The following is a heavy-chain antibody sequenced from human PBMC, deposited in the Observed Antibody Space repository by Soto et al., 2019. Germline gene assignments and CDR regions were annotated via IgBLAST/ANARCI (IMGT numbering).Heavy chain of an antibody. V-gene: IGHV1-18*01. J-gene: IGHJ6*03. CDR3: AREYSHFWSCYYSHYYYYMDV. CDR1: GYTFTSYG. D-gene: IGHD3-3*01. Sequence: ASVKVSCKASGYTFTSYGISWVRQAPGQGLEWMGWISAYNGNTNYAQKLQGRVTMTTNTSMSTAYMELSSLRSEDTAVYYCAREYSHFWSCYYSHYYYYMDVWGKGTTVTGS. CDR2: ISAYNGNT.